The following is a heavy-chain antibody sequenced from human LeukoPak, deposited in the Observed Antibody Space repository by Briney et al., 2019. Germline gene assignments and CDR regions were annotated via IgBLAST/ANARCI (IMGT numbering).Heavy chain of an antibody. J-gene: IGHJ3*02. CDR2: IYYSGST. CDR1: GGSISSHY. D-gene: IGHD2-15*01. CDR3: ARDRPPTHAFDI. V-gene: IGHV4-59*11. Sequence: SETLSLTCTVSGGSISSHYWSWIRQPPGKGLEWIGYIYYSGSTNYNPSLKSRVTISVDTSKNQFSLKLSSVTAADTAVYYCARDRPPTHAFDIWSQGTMVTVSS.